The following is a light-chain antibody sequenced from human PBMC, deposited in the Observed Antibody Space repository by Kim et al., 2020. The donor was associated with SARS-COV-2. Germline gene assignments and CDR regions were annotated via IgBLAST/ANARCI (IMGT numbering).Light chain of an antibody. CDR1: SGYSNYK. J-gene: IGLJ1*01. CDR3: GADHGSGSNFVYV. V-gene: IGLV9-49*01. Sequence: QPVLTQPPSASASLGASATLTCTLSSGYSNYKVDWYQQRPGKGPRFVMRVGTGGIVGSKGDGIPDRFSVLGSGLNRYLTIKNIQEEDESDYHCGADHGSGSNFVYVFGTWTKVTVL. CDR2: VGTGGIVG.